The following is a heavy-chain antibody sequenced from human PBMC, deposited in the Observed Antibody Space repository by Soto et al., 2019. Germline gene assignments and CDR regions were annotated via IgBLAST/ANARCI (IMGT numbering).Heavy chain of an antibody. Sequence: ASAKVSCKSXCYTFTSYGIDLVRHSPGQWLECLVWISAYDGNTKYAQILQGRVSLTTDTSTNTAYMELRSLRSDDTAMYFCARGGYYDSSGSRNYYYYGMNVWGQGTTVTVSS. CDR1: CYTFTSYG. V-gene: IGHV1-18*01. CDR2: ISAYDGNT. D-gene: IGHD3-22*01. J-gene: IGHJ6*02. CDR3: ARGGYYDSSGSRNYYYYGMNV.